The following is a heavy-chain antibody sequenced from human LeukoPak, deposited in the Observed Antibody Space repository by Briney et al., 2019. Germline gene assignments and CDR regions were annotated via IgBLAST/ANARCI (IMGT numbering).Heavy chain of an antibody. J-gene: IGHJ6*03. V-gene: IGHV3-13*01. CDR1: GFTFSSFG. D-gene: IGHD1-1*01. Sequence: QAGGSLRLSCAASGFTFSSFGMHWVRQPTGQGLEWVSTIGTASDTYYPGSVEGRFTLSRDNAKNSLYLQMNSLTAGDTAVYYWARGPPRGKYYYMDVWGKGTTVTVSS. CDR3: ARGPPRGKYYYMDV. CDR2: IGTASDT.